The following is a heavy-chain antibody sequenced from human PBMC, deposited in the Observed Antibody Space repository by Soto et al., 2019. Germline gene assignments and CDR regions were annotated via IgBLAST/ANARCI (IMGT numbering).Heavy chain of an antibody. D-gene: IGHD3-10*01. CDR2: IKQDGSEK. V-gene: IGHV3-7*03. CDR3: ARDSAPGDYYYYGMDV. Sequence: GGSLRLSCAASGFTFSSYWMSWVRQAPGKGLEWVANIKQDGSEKYYVDSVKGRFTISRDNAKNSLYLQMNSLRAEDTAVYYCARDSAPGDYYYYGMDVWGQGTTVTVSS. J-gene: IGHJ6*02. CDR1: GFTFSSYW.